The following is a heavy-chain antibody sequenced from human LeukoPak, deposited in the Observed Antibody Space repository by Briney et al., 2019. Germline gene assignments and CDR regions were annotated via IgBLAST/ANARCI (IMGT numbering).Heavy chain of an antibody. Sequence: SETLSLTCTVSGGSNSSYYWSWLRQPPGKGLEWIGYIYYSGSTNYNPSLKSRVTISVDTSKNQFSLKLSSVTAADTAVYYCASGWYRAFDIWGQGTMVTVSS. J-gene: IGHJ3*02. CDR1: GGSNSSYY. V-gene: IGHV4-59*01. CDR2: IYYSGST. CDR3: ASGWYRAFDI. D-gene: IGHD6-19*01.